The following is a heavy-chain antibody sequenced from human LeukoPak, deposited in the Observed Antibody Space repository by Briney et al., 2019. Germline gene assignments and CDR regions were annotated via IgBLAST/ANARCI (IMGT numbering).Heavy chain of an antibody. J-gene: IGHJ3*02. D-gene: IGHD3-22*01. CDR1: GYTFTGYY. CDR2: INPNSGGT. CDR3: ARKSYYYDSSGYPNALDI. V-gene: IGHV1-2*02. Sequence: ASVKVSCKASGYTFTGYYMHWVRQAPGQGLEWMGWINPNSGGTNYAQKFQGRVTMTRDTSISTAYMELSRLRSDDTAVYYCARKSYYYDSSGYPNALDIWGQGTMVTVSS.